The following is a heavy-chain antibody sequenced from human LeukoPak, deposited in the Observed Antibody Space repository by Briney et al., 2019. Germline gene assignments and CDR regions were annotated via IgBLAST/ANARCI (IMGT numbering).Heavy chain of an antibody. J-gene: IGHJ3*02. V-gene: IGHV1-8*01. CDR2: GNPNSGNT. CDR1: GYTFTSYD. D-gene: IGHD3-22*01. Sequence: GASVKVSCKASGYTFTSYDTNWVRQATGQGLEWMGWGNPNSGNTGYAQKFQGRVTMTRNTSISTAYMDLSSLRSEDTAVYYCARGGYYDRSGYFAFDIWGPGTMVTVSS. CDR3: ARGGYYDRSGYFAFDI.